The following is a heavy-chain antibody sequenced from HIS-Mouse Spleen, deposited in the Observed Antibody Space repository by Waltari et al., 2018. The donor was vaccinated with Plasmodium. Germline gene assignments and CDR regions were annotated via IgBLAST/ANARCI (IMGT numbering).Heavy chain of an antibody. D-gene: IGHD6-13*01. CDR2: IKQDGSEK. J-gene: IGHJ2*01. Sequence: EVQLAESGGGLVQPGGTRRLSCEACGFPFSSYWMSWVRRAPGKGLEWVANIKQDGSEKYYVDSVKGRFTISRDNAKNSLYLQMNSLRAEDTAVYYCASSWYWYFDLWGRGTLVTVSS. CDR1: GFPFSSYW. V-gene: IGHV3-7*01. CDR3: ASSWYWYFDL.